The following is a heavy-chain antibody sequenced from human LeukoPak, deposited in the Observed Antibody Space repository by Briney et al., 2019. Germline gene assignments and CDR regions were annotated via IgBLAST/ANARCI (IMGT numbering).Heavy chain of an antibody. J-gene: IGHJ4*02. Sequence: GGSLRLSCAASGFTFDDYGMSWVRQAPGKGLEWVSYISSSSSTIYYADSVKGRFTISRDNAKNSLYLQMNSLRDEDTAVYYCARDMGGDYGDFFDYWGQGTLVTVSS. V-gene: IGHV3-48*02. CDR2: ISSSSSTI. CDR1: GFTFDDYG. D-gene: IGHD4-17*01. CDR3: ARDMGGDYGDFFDY.